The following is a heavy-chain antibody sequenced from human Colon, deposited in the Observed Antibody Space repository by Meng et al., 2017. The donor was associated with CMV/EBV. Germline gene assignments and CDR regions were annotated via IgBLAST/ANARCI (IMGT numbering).Heavy chain of an antibody. CDR2: ISTSGTYI. J-gene: IGHJ6*02. CDR1: GFTFSSYT. CDR3: AREVVPPRRMDV. V-gene: IGHV3-21*01. Sequence: GESLKLSCAASGFTFSSYTMNWVRQAPGKGLEWVASISTSGTYIYYAESLKGRFTISRDNAKNSLDLHMNSLSAEDTAVYYCAREVVPPRRMDVWGQGTTVTVSS. D-gene: IGHD2-2*01.